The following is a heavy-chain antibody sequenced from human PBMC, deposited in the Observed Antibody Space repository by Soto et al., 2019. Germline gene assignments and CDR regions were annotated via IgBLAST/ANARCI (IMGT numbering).Heavy chain of an antibody. V-gene: IGHV3-33*01. CDR3: AVLHSSSNSYFDR. CDR2: IWGDGSNE. J-gene: IGHJ4*02. Sequence: QVQLVESGGGVVQPGRSLRLSCVGSGFTFSSYGIHWVRQAPGKGLECGALIWGDGSNEDYADSVEGRFTISRDNSKNTVYLEMNSLRVEDTAVYYCAVLHSSSNSYFDRWGQGTLVTVSS. CDR1: GFTFSSYG. D-gene: IGHD6-13*01.